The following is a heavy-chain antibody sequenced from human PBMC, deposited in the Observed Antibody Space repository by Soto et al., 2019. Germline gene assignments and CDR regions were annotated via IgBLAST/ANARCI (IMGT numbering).Heavy chain of an antibody. D-gene: IGHD5-18*01. J-gene: IGHJ5*02. V-gene: IGHV4-34*01. CDR1: GGSFSGYY. CDR2: INHSGST. CDR3: VRVDRAMVDEDWFDP. Sequence: QVQLQQWGAGLLKPSETLSLTCAVYGGSFSGYYWSWIRQPPGKGLEWIGEINHSGSTNYNPSLKSRVTISLDTSKNQFSLKLPSVTAADTAVYFCVRVDRAMVDEDWFDPWGQGTLVTVSS.